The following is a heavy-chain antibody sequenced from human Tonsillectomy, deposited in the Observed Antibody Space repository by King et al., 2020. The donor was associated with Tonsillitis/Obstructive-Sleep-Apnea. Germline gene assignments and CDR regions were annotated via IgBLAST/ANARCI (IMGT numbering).Heavy chain of an antibody. CDR1: GYSFTSYA. CDR3: AIPLSGYYCFDY. CDR2: LNAGNGNT. D-gene: IGHD3-9*01. J-gene: IGHJ4*02. V-gene: IGHV1-3*01. Sequence: QLVQSGAEVKKPGASVKVSCKASGYSFTSYAMHWVRQAPVQRLEWMEWLNAGNGNTKYSQKFQGRVTITRDTSASTAYMELSSLRSEDTAVYYCAIPLSGYYCFDYWGQGTLVTVSS.